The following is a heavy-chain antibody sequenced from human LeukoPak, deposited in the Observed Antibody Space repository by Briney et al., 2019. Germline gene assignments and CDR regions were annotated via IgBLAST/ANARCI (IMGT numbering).Heavy chain of an antibody. CDR1: GFTISTYG. J-gene: IGHJ6*03. V-gene: IGHV3-23*01. CDR3: ARERGGYCSGGSCYTGYMDV. D-gene: IGHD2-15*01. Sequence: PGGSLRLSCAASGFTISTYGMSWVRQAPGKGLEWVSSISGGTTYYADSVKGRFTISRDNSKNTVSLQMNSLRAEDTAVYYCARERGGYCSGGSCYTGYMDVWGKGTTVTVSS. CDR2: ISGGTT.